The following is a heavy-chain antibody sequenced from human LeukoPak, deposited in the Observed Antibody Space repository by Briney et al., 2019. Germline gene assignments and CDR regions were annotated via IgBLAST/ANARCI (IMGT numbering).Heavy chain of an antibody. CDR2: ISSSSSYI. J-gene: IGHJ4*02. D-gene: IGHD6-13*01. CDR1: GFTFSSYS. V-gene: IGHV3-21*01. Sequence: GGSLRLSCAASGFTFSSYSMNWVRQAPEKGLEWVSSISSSSSYIYYADPVKGRFTISRDNAKNSLYLQMNSLRAEDTAVYYCARDFRIGYSSSPFDYWGQGTLVTVSS. CDR3: ARDFRIGYSSSPFDY.